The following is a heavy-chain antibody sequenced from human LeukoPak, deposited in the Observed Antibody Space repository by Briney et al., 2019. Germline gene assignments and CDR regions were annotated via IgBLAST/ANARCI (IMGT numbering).Heavy chain of an antibody. D-gene: IGHD4-17*01. J-gene: IGHJ4*02. CDR1: GYSFTSYW. CDR2: IYPGDSDT. V-gene: IGHV5-51*01. Sequence: GESLKISCKGSGYSFTSYWIGWVRQMPGKGLEWMGIIYPGDSDTRYSPSFQGLVTISADKSISTAYLQWSSLKASDTAMYYCARQLMTTVTLFDYWGQGTLVTVSS. CDR3: ARQLMTTVTLFDY.